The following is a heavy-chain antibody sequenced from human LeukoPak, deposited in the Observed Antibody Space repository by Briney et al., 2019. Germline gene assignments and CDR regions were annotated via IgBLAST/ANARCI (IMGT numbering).Heavy chain of an antibody. D-gene: IGHD3-22*01. CDR2: IIPIFGTA. J-gene: IGHJ6*02. V-gene: IGHV1-69*13. CDR1: GGTFSSYA. CDR3: ARAFDSSGYQSLHGMDV. Sequence: VASVTVSCKASGGTFSSYAISWVRQAPGQGLEWMGGIIPIFGTANYAQKFQGRVTITADESTSTAYMELSSLRSEDTAVYYCARAFDSSGYQSLHGMDVWGQGTTVTVSS.